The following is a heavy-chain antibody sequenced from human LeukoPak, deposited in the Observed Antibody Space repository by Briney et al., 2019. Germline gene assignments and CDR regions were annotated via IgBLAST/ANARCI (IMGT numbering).Heavy chain of an antibody. CDR2: ISYDGSNK. J-gene: IGHJ5*02. CDR1: GFTFSSYA. V-gene: IGHV3-30-3*02. Sequence: GGSLRLSCAASGFTFSSYAMHWVRQAPGKGLEWVAVISYDGSNKYYADSVKGRFTISRDNSKNTLYLQMNSLRAEDTAVYYCAKQTPTHRAWFDPWGQGTLVTVSS. CDR3: AKQTPTHRAWFDP.